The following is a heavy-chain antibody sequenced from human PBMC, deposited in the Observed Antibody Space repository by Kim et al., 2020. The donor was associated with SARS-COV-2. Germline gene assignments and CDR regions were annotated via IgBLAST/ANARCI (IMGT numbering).Heavy chain of an antibody. V-gene: IGHV1-69*04. CDR3: TRDSSSSNDAFDI. Sequence: SVKVSCKASGGTFSSYAISWVRQAPGQGLEWMGRIIPILGIANYAQKFQGRVTITADKSTSTAYMELSSLRSEDTAVYYCTRDSSSSNDAFDIWGQGTM. CDR1: GGTFSSYA. J-gene: IGHJ3*02. CDR2: IIPILGIA. D-gene: IGHD6-13*01.